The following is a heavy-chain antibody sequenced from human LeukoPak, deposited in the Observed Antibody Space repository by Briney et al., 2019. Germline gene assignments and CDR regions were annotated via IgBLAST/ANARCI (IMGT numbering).Heavy chain of an antibody. Sequence: SETLSLTCAVSGGSMSSGGYSWSWIRQPPGKGLEFIGYIYHSGNTYYIPSLKSRVTISVDTSKNQFSLKLSSVTAAGTAVYYCARASSGIQLWLNWFDPWGQGTLVTVSS. V-gene: IGHV4-30-2*01. CDR2: IYHSGNT. D-gene: IGHD5-18*01. J-gene: IGHJ5*02. CDR3: ARASSGIQLWLNWFDP. CDR1: GGSMSSGGYS.